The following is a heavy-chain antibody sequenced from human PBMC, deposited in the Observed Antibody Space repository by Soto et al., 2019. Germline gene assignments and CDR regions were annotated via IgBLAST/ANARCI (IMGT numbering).Heavy chain of an antibody. V-gene: IGHV3-30*18. CDR1: GFTFSNYG. J-gene: IGHJ4*02. CDR2: ISYDGSNQ. Sequence: QVQLVESGGGVVQPGRSRRLSCAASGFTFSNYGMHWVRKAPGKGLEWWAGISYDGSNQYYADSVKGRFTISRDNSKNTLYLQLNSLRAEDTAVYYCAKDRGTDCLCQGTLPTVSS. CDR3: AKDRGTDC.